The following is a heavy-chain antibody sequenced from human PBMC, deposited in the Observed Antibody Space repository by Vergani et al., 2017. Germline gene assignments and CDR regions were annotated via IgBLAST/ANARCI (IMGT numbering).Heavy chain of an antibody. Sequence: EVQLLESGGGLVQPGGSLRLSCAASGFTFSSYAMSLVRQAPGKVLEWVSAIRGSGGRTDYADSVKGRFTISSDNSKTTLELQMNSLRAEETAVYYWANDLAAAGTRSYYYYYMDVWGKGTTVTVSS. CDR2: IRGSGGRT. J-gene: IGHJ6*03. CDR1: GFTFSSYA. CDR3: ANDLAAAGTRSYYYYYMDV. D-gene: IGHD6-13*01. V-gene: IGHV3-23*01.